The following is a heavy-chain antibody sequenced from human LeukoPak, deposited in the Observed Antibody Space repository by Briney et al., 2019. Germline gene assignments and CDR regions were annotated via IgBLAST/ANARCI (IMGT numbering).Heavy chain of an antibody. CDR2: MYYSGTT. V-gene: IGHV4-59*08. D-gene: IGHD6-6*01. CDR3: ASGIAARRPPNAFDI. CDR1: GSSMNLYS. J-gene: IGHJ3*02. Sequence: SETLSLTCSVSGSSMNLYSWNWIRQSPGKGLEWIAYMYYSGTTNYNPSLENRAAISLDLSRHQFSLRLSFVTAADTAVYYCASGIAARRPPNAFDIWAKGQWSPSLQ.